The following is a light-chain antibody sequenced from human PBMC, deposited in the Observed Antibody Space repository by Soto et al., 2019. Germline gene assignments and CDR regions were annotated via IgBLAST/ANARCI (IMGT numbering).Light chain of an antibody. Sequence: QSALTQPASVSGSPGQSITFSCTGTSSDVGGYNYVSWYQQHPGKAPKLMIYDVSNRPSGVSNRLSGSKSGNTASLTISGLQAEDEADYYCSSYTSSSTDVFGTGTKVTVL. J-gene: IGLJ1*01. CDR2: DVS. V-gene: IGLV2-14*01. CDR1: SSDVGGYNY. CDR3: SSYTSSSTDV.